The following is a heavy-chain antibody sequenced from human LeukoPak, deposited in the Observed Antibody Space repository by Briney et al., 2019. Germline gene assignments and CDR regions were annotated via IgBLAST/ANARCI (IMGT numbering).Heavy chain of an antibody. CDR1: GFTFSSYS. V-gene: IGHV3-15*01. CDR3: EGRVDADAFDI. CDR2: TKSKTDGETT. D-gene: IGHD3-3*01. J-gene: IGHJ3*02. Sequence: GGSLRLSCAASGFTFSSYSMNWVRQAPGKGLEWVGRTKSKTDGETTDYAAPVKGRFTISRDDSKNTLYLQMNSLKTEDTAVYYCEGRVDADAFDIWGQGTVVTVSS.